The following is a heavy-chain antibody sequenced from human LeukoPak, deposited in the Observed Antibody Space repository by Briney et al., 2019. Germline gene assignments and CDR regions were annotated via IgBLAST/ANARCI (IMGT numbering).Heavy chain of an antibody. V-gene: IGHV4-59*08. CDR3: ARHGYSSGIYDAFDI. D-gene: IGHD6-19*01. CDR1: GGSIRSYY. CDR2: IYYSGST. J-gene: IGHJ3*02. Sequence: SETLSLTCTVSGGSIRSYYWSWIRQPPGKGLEWIAYIYYSGSTNYNPSLKRRATISVDTSTNQFSLKLSSVTAADTAVYYCARHGYSSGIYDAFDIWGQGTMVTVSS.